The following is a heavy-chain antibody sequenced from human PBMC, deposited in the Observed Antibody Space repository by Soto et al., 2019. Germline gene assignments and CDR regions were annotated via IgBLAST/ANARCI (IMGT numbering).Heavy chain of an antibody. D-gene: IGHD6-19*01. V-gene: IGHV4-30-2*01. CDR1: GDSISRGGYS. CDR3: ARGSSSYYDYGMDV. Sequence: QLQLQESGSGLVRPSQTLSLTCTVSGDSISRGGYSWTWIRQPPGKAPDWIGNIYDSGSTSYNPSLKRRVTMSVDRSTNQFSLKLTSVTAADTAVYFCARGSSSYYDYGMDVWGQGTTVTVSS. CDR2: IYDSGST. J-gene: IGHJ6*02.